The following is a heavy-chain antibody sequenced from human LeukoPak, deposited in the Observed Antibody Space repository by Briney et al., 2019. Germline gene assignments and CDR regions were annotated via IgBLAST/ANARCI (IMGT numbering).Heavy chain of an antibody. CDR2: ISYDGSNK. CDR1: GFTFSTYA. J-gene: IGHJ4*02. CDR3: ANLKVRGVVDY. V-gene: IGHV3-30*18. D-gene: IGHD3-10*01. Sequence: PGGSLRLSCAASGFTFSTYAMSWVRQAPGKGLEWVAVISYDGSNKYYADSVKGRFTISRDNSKNTLYLQMNSLRAEDTAVYYCANLKVRGVVDYWGQGTLVTVSS.